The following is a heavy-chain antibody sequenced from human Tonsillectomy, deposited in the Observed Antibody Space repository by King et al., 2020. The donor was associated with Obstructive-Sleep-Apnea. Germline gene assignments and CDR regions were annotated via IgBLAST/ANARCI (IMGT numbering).Heavy chain of an antibody. CDR2: MKPNRGNT. CDR1: GYTFTSYY. J-gene: IGHJ3*02. Sequence: VQLVESGAEVKKPGASLKVSCKASGYTFTSYYINWLRQATGQGLEWMGWMKPNRGNTDYAQSFQGRVTMTRNTSISTAYMELSSLRSEDTAVYYCARGSRTFDIWGQGTMVTVSS. CDR3: ARGSRTFDI. V-gene: IGHV1-8*01. D-gene: IGHD1-14*01.